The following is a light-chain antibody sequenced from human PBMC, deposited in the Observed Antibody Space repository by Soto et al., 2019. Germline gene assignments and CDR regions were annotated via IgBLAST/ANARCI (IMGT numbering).Light chain of an antibody. CDR3: QTWGTGIRV. Sequence: QLLLTQSPSASASLGASVKLTCTLSSGHSNYAIAWHQQQPEKGPRYLMKVNSDGSHRKGDGIPDRFSGSSSGAQRYLTISSLQSEDEADYYCQTWGTGIRVFGTGTKLTVL. CDR1: SGHSNYA. CDR2: VNSDGSH. V-gene: IGLV4-69*01. J-gene: IGLJ1*01.